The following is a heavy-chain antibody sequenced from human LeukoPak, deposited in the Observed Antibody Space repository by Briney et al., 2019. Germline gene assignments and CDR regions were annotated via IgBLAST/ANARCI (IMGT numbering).Heavy chain of an antibody. Sequence: PWASVKVSCKASGYTFTSYYMHWVRQAPGQGLEWMGIINPSGGSTSYAQKFQGRVTMTRDTSTSTVYMELSSLRSEDTAVYYCARVRSRDGYNYPFDYWGQGTLVTVSS. CDR3: ARVRSRDGYNYPFDY. J-gene: IGHJ4*02. CDR1: GYTFTSYY. D-gene: IGHD5-24*01. V-gene: IGHV1-46*01. CDR2: INPSGGST.